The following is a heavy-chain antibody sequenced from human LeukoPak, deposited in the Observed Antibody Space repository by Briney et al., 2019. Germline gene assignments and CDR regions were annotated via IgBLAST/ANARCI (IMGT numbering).Heavy chain of an antibody. J-gene: IGHJ4*02. CDR1: GGSISSSSYY. CDR3: ASLHTATTFDY. V-gene: IGHV4-39*01. Sequence: SENLSLTCTVSGGSISSSSYYWGWIRQPPGKGLEWIGSIYYSGSTYYNPSLKSRVTISVDTSKNQFSLKLSSVTAADTAVYYCASLHTATTFDYWGQGTLVTVSS. D-gene: IGHD5-18*01. CDR2: IYYSGST.